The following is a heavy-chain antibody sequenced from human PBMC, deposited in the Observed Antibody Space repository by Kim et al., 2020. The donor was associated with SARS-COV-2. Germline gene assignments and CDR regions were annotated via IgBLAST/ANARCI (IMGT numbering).Heavy chain of an antibody. Sequence: SETLSLTCTVSGGSISSYYWSWIRQPPGKGLEWIGYIYYSGSTNYNPSLKSRVTISVDTSKNQFSLKLSSVTAADTAVYYCARHERPIAWFEELMGWFDPWGQGTLVTVSS. CDR1: GGSISSYY. J-gene: IGHJ5*02. CDR2: IYYSGST. CDR3: ARHERPIAWFEELMGWFDP. V-gene: IGHV4-59*08. D-gene: IGHD3-10*01.